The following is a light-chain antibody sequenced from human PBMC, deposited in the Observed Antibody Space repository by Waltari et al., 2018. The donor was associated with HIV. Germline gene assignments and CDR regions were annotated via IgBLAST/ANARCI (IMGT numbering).Light chain of an antibody. Sequence: SYDLTQPPSVSVSSGQTATVTCSGVNLGHKYVSRYQQRSGQSPVLVIYQDTKRPPGIPERFFGSTSENTATLTINETQPLDEAHYACQAWDSGTIVFGGGTSLTVL. CDR3: QAWDSGTIV. V-gene: IGLV3-1*01. CDR1: NLGHKY. J-gene: IGLJ3*02. CDR2: QDT.